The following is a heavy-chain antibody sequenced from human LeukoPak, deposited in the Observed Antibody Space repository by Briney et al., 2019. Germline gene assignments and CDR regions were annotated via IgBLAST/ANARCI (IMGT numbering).Heavy chain of an antibody. D-gene: IGHD5/OR15-5a*01. Sequence: GGSLRLSCAASRFTFSSYEMNWVRQAPGKGLGWVSYISGGGSSIYYADSVKGRFTISRDNAKNSLYLHMNSLRVEDTAVYYCAGENFGVYVDAFDIWGQGTKVTVSS. J-gene: IGHJ3*02. CDR3: AGENFGVYVDAFDI. V-gene: IGHV3-48*03. CDR1: RFTFSSYE. CDR2: ISGGGSSI.